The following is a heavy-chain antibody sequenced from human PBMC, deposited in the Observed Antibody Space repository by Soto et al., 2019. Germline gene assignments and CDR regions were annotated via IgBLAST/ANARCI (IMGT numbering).Heavy chain of an antibody. J-gene: IGHJ5*02. Sequence: GGSLRLSCAASGFSFSSYTMNWVRQAPGKGLEWVSSISGSSDYIYYAGSVKGRFTISRDNAENSLYLQMNSLRAEDTAVYYCVRGGGGGLFDPWGQGTMVTVSS. D-gene: IGHD2-15*01. V-gene: IGHV3-21*01. CDR3: VRGGGGGLFDP. CDR1: GFSFSSYT. CDR2: ISGSSDYI.